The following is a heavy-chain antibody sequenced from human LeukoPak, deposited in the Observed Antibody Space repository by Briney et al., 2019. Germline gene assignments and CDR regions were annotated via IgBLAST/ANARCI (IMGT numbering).Heavy chain of an antibody. D-gene: IGHD6-13*01. J-gene: IGHJ6*02. CDR3: ARGGAAAGNYYYGMDV. CDR2: IGTAGDA. CDR1: GFTFSSYD. V-gene: IGHV3-13*01. Sequence: GSLRLSCAASGFTFSSYDMHWVRQATGKGLEWVSAIGTAGDAYYPGSVKGRFTISGENAKNSLYLQMNSLRAGDTAVYYCARGGAAAGNYYYGMDVWGQGTTVTVSS.